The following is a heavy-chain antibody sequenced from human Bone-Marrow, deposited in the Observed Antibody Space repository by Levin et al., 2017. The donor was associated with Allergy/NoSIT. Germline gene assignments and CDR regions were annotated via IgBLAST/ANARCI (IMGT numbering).Heavy chain of an antibody. CDR2: INPDGSDR. D-gene: IGHD6-19*01. V-gene: IGHV3-7*01. CDR3: AKGTYRTGGSFLDY. Sequence: GGSLRLSCAVSGFTFDTSWLNWVRQAPGKGLEWVANINPDGSDRYYVDSVKGRFTISRDNAKSSLYLQLNSLRDEDTAVYYCAKGTYRTGGSFLDYWGQGTLVTVSS. CDR1: GFTFDTSW. J-gene: IGHJ4*02.